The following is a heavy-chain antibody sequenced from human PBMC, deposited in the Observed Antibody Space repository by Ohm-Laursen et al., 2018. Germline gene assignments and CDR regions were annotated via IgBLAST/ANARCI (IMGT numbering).Heavy chain of an antibody. CDR2: INHSRST. CDR1: GGSFSGYY. Sequence: SQTLSLTCAVYGGSFSGYYWNWTRQPPGKGLEWIGEINHSRSTKYNSSFKSRVTISVDTSKNQFSLKLSSVTAADTAVYYCARGFSGWWGRIDYWGQGILVTVSS. V-gene: IGHV4-34*01. D-gene: IGHD6-19*01. J-gene: IGHJ4*02. CDR3: ARGFSGWWGRIDY.